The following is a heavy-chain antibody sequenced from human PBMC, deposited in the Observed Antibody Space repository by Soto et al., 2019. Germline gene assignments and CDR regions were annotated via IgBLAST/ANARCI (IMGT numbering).Heavy chain of an antibody. CDR3: ARAPLDY. J-gene: IGHJ4*02. CDR2: IIHSGNT. V-gene: IGHV4-34*12. CDR1: GGSFSAYY. Sequence: SETLSLTCAVYGGSFSAYYWSWIRQPPGRGLEWIGEIIHSGNTNYNPSLKSRVTISIDTSKNQFSLNLSSVTAADTAVYYCARAPLDYWGQGTLVTVSS.